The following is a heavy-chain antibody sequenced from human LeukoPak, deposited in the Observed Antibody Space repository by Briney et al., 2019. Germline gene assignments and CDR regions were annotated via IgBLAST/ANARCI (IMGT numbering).Heavy chain of an antibody. V-gene: IGHV3-30*18. D-gene: IGHD6-13*01. CDR3: AKGIAAAEGFDP. CDR2: ISYDGSNK. Sequence: PGRSLRLSCAASGFTFSSYVMHWVRQAPGKGLEWVAVISYDGSNKYYADSVKGRFTISRDNSKNTLYLQMNSLRAEDTAVYYCAKGIAAAEGFDPWGQGTLVTVSS. CDR1: GFTFSSYV. J-gene: IGHJ5*02.